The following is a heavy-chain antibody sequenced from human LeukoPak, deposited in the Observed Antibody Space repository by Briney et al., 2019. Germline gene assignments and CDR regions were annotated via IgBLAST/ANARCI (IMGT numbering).Heavy chain of an antibody. CDR1: GFTFSSYA. CDR3: ARDPNYDYVWGSQDY. Sequence: GGSLRLSCAASGFTFSSYAMHWVRQAPGKGLEWVAVISYDGSNKYYADSMKGRFTISRDNSKNTLYLQMNSLRAEDTAVYYCARDPNYDYVWGSQDYWGQGTLVTVSS. D-gene: IGHD3-16*01. J-gene: IGHJ4*02. V-gene: IGHV3-30*01. CDR2: ISYDGSNK.